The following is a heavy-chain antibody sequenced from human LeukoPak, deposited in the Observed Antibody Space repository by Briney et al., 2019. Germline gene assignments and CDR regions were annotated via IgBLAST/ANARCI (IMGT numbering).Heavy chain of an antibody. CDR2: ISSGSSTI. CDR3: ARDLGETYYDFWSGYPAY. D-gene: IGHD3-3*01. V-gene: IGHV3-48*01. Sequence: GGSLRLSCAASGFTFSSYSMNWVRQAPGKGLEWVSYISSGSSTIYYADSVKGRFTISRDNAKNSLYLQMNSLRAEDTAVYYCARDLGETYYDFWSGYPAYWGQGTLVTVSS. J-gene: IGHJ4*02. CDR1: GFTFSSYS.